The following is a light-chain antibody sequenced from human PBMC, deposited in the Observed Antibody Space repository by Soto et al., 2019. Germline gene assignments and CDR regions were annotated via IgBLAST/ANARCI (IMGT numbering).Light chain of an antibody. CDR3: SSFTDSFTLV. J-gene: IGLJ3*02. V-gene: IGLV2-14*01. CDR1: SSDVGDYKY. Sequence: QSVLTQPASVSGSPGQSITISCSGTSSDVGDYKYVSWYQRHPGKVPKLMIYEVSHRPSGVPDRFSGSKSGNTAFLTISGLQADDEAEYYCSSFTDSFTLVFGGGTKLTVL. CDR2: EVS.